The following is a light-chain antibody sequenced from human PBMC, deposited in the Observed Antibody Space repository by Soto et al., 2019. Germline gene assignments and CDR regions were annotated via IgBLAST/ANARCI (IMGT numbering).Light chain of an antibody. CDR1: QSVSSNY. CDR3: YQFDRSLPSWT. V-gene: IGKV3-20*01. J-gene: IGKJ1*01. Sequence: ETVLTQSPGTLSLSPGERATLSCRASQSVSSNYLAWYQHIPGQAPRLLIYGASTRATGIPDRFSGSGSGTDFTLTISRLEPEDFAVYYCYQFDRSLPSWTFGQGTKVE. CDR2: GAS.